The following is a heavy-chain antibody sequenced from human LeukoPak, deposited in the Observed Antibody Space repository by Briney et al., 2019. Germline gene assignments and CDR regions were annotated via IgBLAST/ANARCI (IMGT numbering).Heavy chain of an antibody. CDR2: IYHSGST. D-gene: IGHD6-13*01. V-gene: IGHV4-30-2*01. CDR1: GGSISSGGYS. Sequence: SETLSLTCAVSGGSISSGGYSWSWIRQPPGKGLEWIGYIYHSGSTYYNPSLKSRVTISVDRSKNQFSLKLSSVTAADTAVYYCARDRGAAAAGAFDIWGQGTMVTVSS. CDR3: ARDRGAAAAGAFDI. J-gene: IGHJ3*02.